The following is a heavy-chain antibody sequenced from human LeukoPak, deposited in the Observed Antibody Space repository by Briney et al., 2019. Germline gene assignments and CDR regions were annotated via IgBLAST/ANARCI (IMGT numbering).Heavy chain of an antibody. J-gene: IGHJ4*02. CDR3: ALGDILTGYWAEYFVY. Sequence: ASVKVSCKTSGYTFTTYGLTRVRQAPGQGLEWMGWIYGYNGNTNYAPKFQDRVTMTTDTSTKTAYMELKNLRSDDTAMYYCALGDILTGYWAEYFVYWGQGTLITVSS. V-gene: IGHV1-18*01. CDR2: IYGYNGNT. CDR1: GYTFTTYG. D-gene: IGHD3-9*01.